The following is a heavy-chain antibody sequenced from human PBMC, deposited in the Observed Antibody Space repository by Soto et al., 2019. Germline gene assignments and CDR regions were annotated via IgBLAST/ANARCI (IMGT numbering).Heavy chain of an antibody. V-gene: IGHV4-39*07. D-gene: IGHD3-3*01. Sequence: SETLSLTCIVSDGSITSASYYWGWIRQSPGKGLQWIGSIYYSGSTYYNPSLKSRVTISIDTSKNQFSLKLSSVTAADTAVYYCARLDGRIYYGMDVWGQGTTVTVSS. J-gene: IGHJ6*02. CDR3: ARLDGRIYYGMDV. CDR2: IYYSGST. CDR1: DGSITSASYY.